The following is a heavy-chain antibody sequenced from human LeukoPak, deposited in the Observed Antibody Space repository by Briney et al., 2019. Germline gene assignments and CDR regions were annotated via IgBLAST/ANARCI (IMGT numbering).Heavy chain of an antibody. Sequence: SETLSLTCTVSGGSISSYNWSWIRQPPRKGLEWVGYIYYSGSTNYNPSLKSRVTISVDTSKNQFSLKLSSVTAADTAVYYCARLPGIDAFDIWGQGTMVTVSS. V-gene: IGHV4-59*08. D-gene: IGHD3-10*01. CDR3: ARLPGIDAFDI. J-gene: IGHJ3*02. CDR2: IYYSGST. CDR1: GGSISSYN.